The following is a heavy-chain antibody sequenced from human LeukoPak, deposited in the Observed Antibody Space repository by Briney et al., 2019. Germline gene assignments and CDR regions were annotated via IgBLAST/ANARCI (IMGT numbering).Heavy chain of an antibody. J-gene: IGHJ2*01. Sequence: SETLSLTCAVSGGSISSGGYSWSWIRQPPGKGLEWIGYIYHSGSTYYNPSLKSRVTISVDRSKNQFSLKLSSVTAADTAVYYCARDYDSSSSPVSYWYFDLWGRGTLVTVSS. CDR3: ARDYDSSSSPVSYWYFDL. CDR2: IYHSGST. D-gene: IGHD6-6*01. V-gene: IGHV4-30-2*01. CDR1: GGSISSGGYS.